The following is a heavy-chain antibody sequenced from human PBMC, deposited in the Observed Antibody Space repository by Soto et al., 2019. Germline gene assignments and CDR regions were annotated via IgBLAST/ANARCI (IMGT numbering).Heavy chain of an antibody. CDR2: IYYSGST. V-gene: IGHV4-59*08. CDR3: ARIYCSSTSCHFDY. D-gene: IGHD2-2*01. CDR1: GGSISSYY. Sequence: SETLSLTCTVSGGSISSYYWSWIRQPPGKGLEWIGYIYYSGSTNYNPSLKSRVTISVDTSKNQFSLKLSSVTAADTAVYYCARIYCSSTSCHFDYWGQGTLVTVSS. J-gene: IGHJ4*02.